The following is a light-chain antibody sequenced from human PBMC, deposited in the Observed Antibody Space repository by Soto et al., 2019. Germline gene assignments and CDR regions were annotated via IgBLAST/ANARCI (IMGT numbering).Light chain of an antibody. CDR1: QSVSSSY. V-gene: IGKV3-20*01. Sequence: EIVLTQSPGTLSLSPGERATLSCRAFQSVSSSYLAWYQQKPGQAPRLLIYGASSRATGIPDRFSGSGSGTDFTLTISRLEPEDFAVYYCQQYGSSPLWTFGQGTKVDIK. CDR3: QQYGSSPLWT. J-gene: IGKJ1*01. CDR2: GAS.